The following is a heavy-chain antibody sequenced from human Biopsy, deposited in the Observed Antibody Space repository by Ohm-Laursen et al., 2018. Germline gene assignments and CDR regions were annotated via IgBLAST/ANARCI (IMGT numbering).Heavy chain of an antibody. CDR2: INAKTGDT. V-gene: IGHV1-2*02. CDR1: GYTFTGYH. Sequence: ATVKISCKASGYTFTGYHVHWVRQAPGQGLEWMGWINAKTGDTNYAQKFQGRVTMTRDTSISTAYVDLSSLRSDDTAVYYRTRGGYYYDSLAYYYWFDPWGQGTLVTVSS. CDR3: TRGGYYYDSLAYYYWFDP. D-gene: IGHD3-22*01. J-gene: IGHJ5*02.